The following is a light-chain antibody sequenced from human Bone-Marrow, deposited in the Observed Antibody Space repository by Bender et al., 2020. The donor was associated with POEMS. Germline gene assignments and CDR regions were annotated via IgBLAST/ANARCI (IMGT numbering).Light chain of an antibody. CDR1: SSNTGSGYD. Sequence: QSVLTQPPSVSGAPGQRVTISCTGSSSNTGSGYDINWYQHLPGTAPKLLIYGYNNRPSGVPDRFSGSKSGTSASLAITGLPAEDEGVYYCNSYTKSNTWVFGGGTKVTVL. V-gene: IGLV1-40*01. CDR2: GYN. J-gene: IGLJ3*02. CDR3: NSYTKSNTWV.